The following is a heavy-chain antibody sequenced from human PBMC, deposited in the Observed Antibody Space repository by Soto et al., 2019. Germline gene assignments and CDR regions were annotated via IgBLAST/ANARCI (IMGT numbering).Heavy chain of an antibody. Sequence: ASVKVSCKVSGYTLTELSMHWVRQAPGKGLEWMGGFDPEDGETIYAQKFQGRVTMTEDTSTDTAYMELSSLRSEDTAVYYCATDPLRYYGSGSYLWGQGTLVTVSS. D-gene: IGHD3-10*01. CDR3: ATDPLRYYGSGSYL. CDR1: GYTLTELS. CDR2: FDPEDGET. V-gene: IGHV1-24*01. J-gene: IGHJ4*02.